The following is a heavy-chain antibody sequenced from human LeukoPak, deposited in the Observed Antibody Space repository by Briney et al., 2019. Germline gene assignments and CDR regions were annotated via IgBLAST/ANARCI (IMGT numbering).Heavy chain of an antibody. CDR2: IIPIFGTA. J-gene: IGHJ6*04. V-gene: IGHV1-69*13. CDR1: GGTFSSYA. CDR3: ASSEEERYYYGSGSYHRGHYGMDV. Sequence: VASVKVSCKASGGTFSSYAISWVRQAPGQGLEWMGGIIPIFGTANYAQKFQGRVTITADESTSTAYMELSSLRSEDTAVYYCASSEEERYYYGSGSYHRGHYGMDVWGKGTTVTVSS. D-gene: IGHD3-10*01.